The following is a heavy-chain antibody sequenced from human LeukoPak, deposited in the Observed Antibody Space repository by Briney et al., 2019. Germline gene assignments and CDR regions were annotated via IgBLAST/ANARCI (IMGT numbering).Heavy chain of an antibody. CDR1: GFTFSSYA. D-gene: IGHD3-22*01. J-gene: IGHJ6*02. CDR3: AKYYYDSSGYYYVRHYYYYGMDV. V-gene: IGHV3-23*01. Sequence: GGSLRLSCAASGFTFSSYAMSWVRQAPGKGLEWVSAISGSGGSTYYAGSVKGRFTISRDNSKNTLYLQMNSLRAEDTAVYYCAKYYYDSSGYYYVRHYYYYGMDVWGQGTTVTVSS. CDR2: ISGSGGST.